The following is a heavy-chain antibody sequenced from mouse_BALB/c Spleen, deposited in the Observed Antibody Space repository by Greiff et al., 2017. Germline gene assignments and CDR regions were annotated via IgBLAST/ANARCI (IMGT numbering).Heavy chain of an antibody. D-gene: IGHD4-1*01. CDR2: ISSGGSYT. CDR3: ARLGTAWFAY. J-gene: IGHJ3*01. V-gene: IGHV5-9-3*01. Sequence: EVKLMESGGGLVKPGGSLKLSCAASGFTFSSYAMSWVRQTPEKRLEWVATISSGGSYTYYPDSVKGRFTISRDNAKNTLYLQMSSLRSEDTAMYYCARLGTAWFAYWGQGTLVTVSA. CDR1: GFTFSSYA.